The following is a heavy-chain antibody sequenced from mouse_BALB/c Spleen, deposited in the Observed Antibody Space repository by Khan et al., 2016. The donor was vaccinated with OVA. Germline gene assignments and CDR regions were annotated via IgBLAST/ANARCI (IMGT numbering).Heavy chain of an antibody. Sequence: VQLKESGAVLARPGASVKMSCKASGYIFTSYLIHWVKQRPGQGLEWIGDIYPGNSDTTYNQKFKEKAKLTAGTSATTAYMELSSLTNEDSAVYYCARGNYYGSSSWFGYWGQGTLVTVS. V-gene: IGHV1-5*01. D-gene: IGHD1-1*01. CDR3: ARGNYYGSSSWFGY. CDR1: GYIFTSYL. CDR2: IYPGNSDT. J-gene: IGHJ3*01.